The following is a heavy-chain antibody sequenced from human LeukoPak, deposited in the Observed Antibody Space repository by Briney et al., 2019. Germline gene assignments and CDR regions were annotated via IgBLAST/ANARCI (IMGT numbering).Heavy chain of an antibody. J-gene: IGHJ4*02. Sequence: GGSLRLSCADSGFTFSNYSMSWVRQAPGKGLEWVSYISRSSTTIYYADSVEGRFTISRDNAKNSLYLRMNSLRAEDTAVYYCARDLIVGATINYYFDYWGQGTLVTVSS. D-gene: IGHD1-26*01. CDR1: GFTFSNYS. CDR2: ISRSSTTI. V-gene: IGHV3-48*01. CDR3: ARDLIVGATINYYFDY.